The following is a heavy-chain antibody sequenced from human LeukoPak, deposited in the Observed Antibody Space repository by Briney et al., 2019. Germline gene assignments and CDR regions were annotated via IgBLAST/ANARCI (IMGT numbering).Heavy chain of an antibody. D-gene: IGHD6-6*01. CDR1: GFTFSSDS. CDR2: ISSSSSYI. V-gene: IGHV3-21*01. J-gene: IGHJ4*02. CDR3: ARVEGYSSSAFDY. Sequence: PGGSLRLSCAASGFTFSSDSMNWVRQAPGKGLEWVSSISSSSSYIYYADSVKGRFTISRDNAKNSLYLQMNSLRAEDTAVYYCARVEGYSSSAFDYWGQGTLVTVSS.